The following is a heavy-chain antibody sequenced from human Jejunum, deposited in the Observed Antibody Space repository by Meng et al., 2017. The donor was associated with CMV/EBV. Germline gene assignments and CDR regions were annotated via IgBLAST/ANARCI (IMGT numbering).Heavy chain of an antibody. Sequence: LSCAASGFTFSRYSMNWVRQAPGKGLEWVSSITKSSSNTYDADSVKGRFTISRDNAKNSLYLQMNSLRAEDTAVYYCARDLWEGFDYWGQGTLVTVSS. CDR2: ITKSSSNT. D-gene: IGHD1-26*01. CDR3: ARDLWEGFDY. CDR1: GFTFSRYS. V-gene: IGHV3-21*01. J-gene: IGHJ4*02.